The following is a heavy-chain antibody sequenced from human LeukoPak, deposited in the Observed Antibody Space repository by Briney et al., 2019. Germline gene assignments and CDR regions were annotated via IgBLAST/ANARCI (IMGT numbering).Heavy chain of an antibody. J-gene: IGHJ4*02. D-gene: IGHD6-13*01. CDR1: GGSISSSSYY. CDR2: IYYSGST. Sequence: SETLSLTCTVSGGSISSSSYYWSWIRQPPGKGLEWIGYIYYSGSTNYNPSLKSRVTISVDTSKNQFSLKLSSVTAADTAVYYCARHSVDSSSWYQSHYFDYWGQGTLVTVSS. CDR3: ARHSVDSSSWYQSHYFDY. V-gene: IGHV4-61*05.